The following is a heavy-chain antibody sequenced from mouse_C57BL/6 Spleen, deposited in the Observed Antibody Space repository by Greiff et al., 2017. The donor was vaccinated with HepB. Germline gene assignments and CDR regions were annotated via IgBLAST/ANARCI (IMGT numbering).Heavy chain of an antibody. CDR1: GYTFTSYW. V-gene: IGHV1-52*01. D-gene: IGHD1-1*01. CDR3: ARDYYGSSGYCDY. CDR2: IDPSDSET. J-gene: IGHJ2*01. Sequence: QVQLQQPGAELVRPGSSVKLSCKASGYTFTSYWMHWVKQRPIQGLEWIGNIDPSDSETHYNQKFKDKATLTVDKSSSTAYMQLSSLTSEDSAVYYCARDYYGSSGYCDYWGQGTTLTVSS.